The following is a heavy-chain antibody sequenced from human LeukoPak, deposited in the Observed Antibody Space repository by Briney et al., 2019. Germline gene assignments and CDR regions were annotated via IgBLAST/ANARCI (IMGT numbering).Heavy chain of an antibody. D-gene: IGHD6-13*01. CDR1: GFTFSSYG. V-gene: IGHV3-30*02. CDR3: AKGPPDSSTWYKRTEG. Sequence: GGSLRLSCAASGFTFSSYGMHWVRQAPGKGLEWVAFIRYDGSNKYYADSVKGRLTISRDNSKNTLYLQMNSLRAEDTAVYYCAKGPPDSSTWYKRTEGWGQGTLVTVSS. J-gene: IGHJ4*02. CDR2: IRYDGSNK.